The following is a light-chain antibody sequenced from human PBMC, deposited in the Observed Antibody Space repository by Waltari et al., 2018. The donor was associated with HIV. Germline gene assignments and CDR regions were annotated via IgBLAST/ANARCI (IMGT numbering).Light chain of an antibody. CDR2: TNK. J-gene: IGLJ2*01. CDR1: SSAIGRHT. CDR3: AAWDDSVNGDVV. V-gene: IGLV1-44*01. Sequence: QSVLTQPPSASGTPGQRVTISCSGSSSAIGRHTVNWYQQLPATAPRLLIYTNKQRPTGVPDRLSGSKSGTSASLGISGVRSGNEVEYFWAAWDDSVNGDVVFGGGTKRTVL.